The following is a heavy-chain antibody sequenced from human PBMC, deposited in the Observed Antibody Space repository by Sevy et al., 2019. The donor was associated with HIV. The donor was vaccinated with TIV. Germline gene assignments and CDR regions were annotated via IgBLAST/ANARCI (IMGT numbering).Heavy chain of an antibody. CDR3: ARDRSFSGYDSSGYYTASNWFDP. V-gene: IGHV4-4*07. CDR1: GGSISSYY. CDR2: IYTSGST. J-gene: IGHJ5*02. D-gene: IGHD3-22*01. Sequence: GSLRLSCTVSGGSISSYYWSWIRQPAGKGLEWIGRIYTSGSTNYNPSLKSRVTMSVDTSKNQFSLKLSSVTAADTAVYYCARDRSFSGYDSSGYYTASNWFDPWGQGTLVTVSS.